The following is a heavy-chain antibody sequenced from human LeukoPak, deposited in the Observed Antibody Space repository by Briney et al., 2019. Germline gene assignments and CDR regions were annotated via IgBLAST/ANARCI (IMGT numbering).Heavy chain of an antibody. D-gene: IGHD3-9*01. J-gene: IGHJ4*02. CDR2: IYPTNSDT. CDR1: GYIFLIYW. Sequence: GESLTISCQASGYIFLIYWIAWVRQVSGKGLECLGIIYPTNSDTRYSPSFQGRVTISVVTSVTTAYLQLSRLQTSDTAIYYCARHSYDDILTGTTPPDYWGQGTLLTISS. CDR3: ARHSYDDILTGTTPPDY. V-gene: IGHV5-51*01.